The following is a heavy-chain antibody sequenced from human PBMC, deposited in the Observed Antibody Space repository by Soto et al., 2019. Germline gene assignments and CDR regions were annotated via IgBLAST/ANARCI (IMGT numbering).Heavy chain of an antibody. CDR1: GGVLSGAA. J-gene: IGHJ4*03. Sequence: GGARRLCWGAAGGVLSGAAMHWVSKASGKGLEWVGRIRSKANSYATAYAASVKGRFTISRDDSKNTAYLQMNSLKTEDTAVYYCTSLSGSSPFWGQGT. CDR2: IRSKANSYAT. CDR3: TSLSGSSPF. D-gene: IGHD1-26*01. V-gene: IGHV3-73*01.